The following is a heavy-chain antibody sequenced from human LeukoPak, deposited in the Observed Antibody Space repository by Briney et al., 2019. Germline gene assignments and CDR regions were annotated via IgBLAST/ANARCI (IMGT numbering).Heavy chain of an antibody. CDR3: ARDPANYYGSGSYPPHFDY. Sequence: ASVKVSCKASGYTFTGYYMHWVRQAPGQGLEWMGWINPNSGGTNYAQKFQGRVTMTRDTSISTAYMELSRLRSDHTAVYYCARDPANYYGSGSYPPHFDYWGQGTLVTVSS. CDR2: INPNSGGT. V-gene: IGHV1-2*02. CDR1: GYTFTGYY. D-gene: IGHD3-10*01. J-gene: IGHJ4*02.